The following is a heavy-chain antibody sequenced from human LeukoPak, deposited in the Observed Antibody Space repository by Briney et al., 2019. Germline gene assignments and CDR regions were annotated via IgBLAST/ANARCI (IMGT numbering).Heavy chain of an antibody. D-gene: IGHD3-22*01. J-gene: IGHJ6*02. CDR1: GGSISSYY. V-gene: IGHV4-59*01. CDR2: IYYSGST. CDR3: ARRYDYYDSSGSHYYYGMDV. Sequence: WETLSLTCTVSGGSISSYYWSWIRQPPGKGLEWIGYIYYSGSTNYNPSLKSRVTISVDTSKNQFSLKLSSVTAADTAVYYCARRYDYYDSSGSHYYYGMDVWGLGTTVTVSS.